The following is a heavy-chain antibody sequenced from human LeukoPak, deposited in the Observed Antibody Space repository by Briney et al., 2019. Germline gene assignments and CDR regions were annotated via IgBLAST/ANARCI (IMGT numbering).Heavy chain of an antibody. V-gene: IGHV3-23*01. CDR3: AKRLEWFSFDY. D-gene: IGHD3-3*01. CDR1: GFTFSSYS. Sequence: GGSLRLSCAASGFTFSSYSMTWVRQAPGKGLEWVSAISGSGGSTYYADSVKGRFTISRDNSKNTLYLQMNSLRAEDTAVYYCAKRLEWFSFDYWGQGTLVTVSS. CDR2: ISGSGGST. J-gene: IGHJ4*02.